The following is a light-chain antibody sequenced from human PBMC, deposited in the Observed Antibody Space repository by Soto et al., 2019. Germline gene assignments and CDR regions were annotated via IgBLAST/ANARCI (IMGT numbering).Light chain of an antibody. Sequence: EIVLTQSPGILSLSPGARAPLSCRASQSISSAYIAWYQQKPGQTPRLLIYGPHTRAAGIPDRFSGSGSGTDFTLTINRLESEDFAVYCCQQYGSLPITFGQGTRLEIK. V-gene: IGKV3-20*01. CDR1: QSISSAY. J-gene: IGKJ5*01. CDR3: QQYGSLPIT. CDR2: GPH.